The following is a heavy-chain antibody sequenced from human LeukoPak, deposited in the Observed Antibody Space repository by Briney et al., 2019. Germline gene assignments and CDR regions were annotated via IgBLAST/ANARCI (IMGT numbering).Heavy chain of an antibody. J-gene: IGHJ4*02. D-gene: IGHD3-9*01. CDR3: ARDYPRSKIRYFDWSPFDY. V-gene: IGHV3-7*01. Sequence: GSLRFSCSTSGFIFSSYWMSWVRQAPRKGLEWEANIKKVGSEKYYVDAVKGRFTISRDNAKNSLYLQMNSLRAEDTAVYYCARDYPRSKIRYFDWSPFDYWGQGTLVTVSS. CDR1: GFIFSSYW. CDR2: IKKVGSEK.